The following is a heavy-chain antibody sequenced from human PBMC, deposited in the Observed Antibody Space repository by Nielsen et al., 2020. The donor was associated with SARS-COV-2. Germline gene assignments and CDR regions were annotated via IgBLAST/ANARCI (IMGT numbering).Heavy chain of an antibody. CDR1: GFTFSSFA. Sequence: GGSLRLSCAASGFTFSSFALHWVRQAPGKGLEWVAVISYDGSNKYYADSVKGRFTISRDNSKNTLYLQMTSLRPEDTAVYYCAKGPAPEYCGGDCYSPDFWGQGTLLTVSS. CDR3: AKGPAPEYCGGDCYSPDF. CDR2: ISYDGSNK. V-gene: IGHV3-30-3*01. D-gene: IGHD2-21*02. J-gene: IGHJ4*02.